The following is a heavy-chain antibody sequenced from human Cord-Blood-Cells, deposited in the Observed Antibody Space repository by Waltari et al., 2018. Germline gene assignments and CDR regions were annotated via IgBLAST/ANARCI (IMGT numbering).Heavy chain of an antibody. V-gene: IGHV4-39*01. CDR2: IYFSGST. CDR1: GGSISSSSYY. D-gene: IGHD3-3*01. Sequence: QLQLQESGPGLVKPSETLSLPCTVSGGSISSSSYYWGWIRQPPGKGLEWIGSIYFSGSTYYNPSLKSRVTISVDTSKNQFSLKLSSVTAADTAVYYCARQAYDFWSGYLNYFDYWGQGTLVTVSS. CDR3: ARQAYDFWSGYLNYFDY. J-gene: IGHJ4*02.